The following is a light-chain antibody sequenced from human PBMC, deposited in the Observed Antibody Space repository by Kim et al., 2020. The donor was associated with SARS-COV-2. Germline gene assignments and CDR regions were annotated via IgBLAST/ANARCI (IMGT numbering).Light chain of an antibody. CDR3: QQYDELPLT. Sequence: DIQMTQSPSSLSASVGDRVTITCQASQGITNYVNWYQQKPGQAPKLLIYDASNLKTGVPSRFSGRGSGTDFTFTISSLQPEDIATYYCQQYDELPLTFGRGPTVGIQ. J-gene: IGKJ4*01. V-gene: IGKV1-33*01. CDR1: QGITNY. CDR2: DAS.